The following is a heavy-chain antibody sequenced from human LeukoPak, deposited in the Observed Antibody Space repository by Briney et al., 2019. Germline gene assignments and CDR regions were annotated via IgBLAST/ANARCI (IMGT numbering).Heavy chain of an antibody. D-gene: IGHD3-10*02. CDR2: ISSSGSTI. Sequence: GGSLRLSCAASGFTFSSYEMNWVRQAPGRGREWVSYISSSGSTIYYADSVKGRFTISRDNAKNSLYLQMNSLRAEDTAVYYCAELGITMIGGVWGKGTTVTISS. CDR3: AELGITMIGGV. CDR1: GFTFSSYE. V-gene: IGHV3-48*03. J-gene: IGHJ6*03.